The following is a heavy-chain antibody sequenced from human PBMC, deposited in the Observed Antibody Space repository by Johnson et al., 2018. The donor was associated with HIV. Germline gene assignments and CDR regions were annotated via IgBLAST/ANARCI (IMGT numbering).Heavy chain of an antibody. CDR2: ISYDGSNK. CDR1: GFTFSSYA. J-gene: IGHJ3*02. D-gene: IGHD3-10*01. Sequence: QMQLVESGGGVVRPVGSLRLSCAASGFTFSSYAMHWVRQAPGKGLEWVAVISYDGSNKYYADSVKGRFTISRDNSKNTLYLQMNSLRAEDTAVYYCARDAVTVVRGVIYGWVVFDIWGQGTMVTVSS. CDR3: ARDAVTVVRGVIYGWVVFDI. V-gene: IGHV3-30*04.